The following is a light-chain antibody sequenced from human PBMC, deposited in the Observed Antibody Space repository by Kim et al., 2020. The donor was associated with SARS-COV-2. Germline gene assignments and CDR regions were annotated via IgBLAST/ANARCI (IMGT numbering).Light chain of an antibody. CDR1: QSISSW. J-gene: IGKJ2*01. CDR2: KAS. CDR3: QQYNTYSYT. V-gene: IGKV1-5*03. Sequence: SASVGDRVTITCRASQSISSWLAWFQRKPGKAPKVLIYKASTLESGVPSRFSGSGSGTEFTLTISSLQPDDFATYYCQQYNTYSYTFGQGTKLEI.